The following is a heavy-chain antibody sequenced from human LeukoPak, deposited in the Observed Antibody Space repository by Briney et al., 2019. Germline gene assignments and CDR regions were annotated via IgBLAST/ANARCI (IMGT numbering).Heavy chain of an antibody. D-gene: IGHD3-22*01. V-gene: IGHV5-51*01. CDR2: IYPGDSDT. Sequence: GESLKISCKGSGYGFTNYWIVWVRQMPGKGLEWMGMIYPGDSDTRYSPSFQGQVTISADKSISTAYLQWSSLKASDTAMYYCARHSRGTIVVGTFDFWGQGTLVTVSS. CDR1: GYGFTNYW. CDR3: ARHSRGTIVVGTFDF. J-gene: IGHJ4*02.